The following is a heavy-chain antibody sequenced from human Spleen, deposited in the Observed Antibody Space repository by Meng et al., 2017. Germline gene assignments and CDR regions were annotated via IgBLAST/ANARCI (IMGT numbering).Heavy chain of an antibody. CDR1: GFTFSSYT. J-gene: IGHJ4*02. CDR2: IRHNSTYI. CDR3: ARASGSDYYTSD. V-gene: IGHV3-21*01. D-gene: IGHD3-3*01. Sequence: SCAASGFTFSSYTMNWVRQAPGKGLEWVSSIRHNSTYIYYTDSVKGRFTISRENAKNSLFLQMNSLRAEDTAVYYCARASGSDYYTSDWGQGTLVTVSS.